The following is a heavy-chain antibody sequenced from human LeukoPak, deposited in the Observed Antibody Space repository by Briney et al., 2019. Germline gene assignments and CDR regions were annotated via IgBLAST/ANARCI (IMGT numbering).Heavy chain of an antibody. J-gene: IGHJ4*02. CDR1: GFTFSSYW. Sequence: GFLRLSCAASGFTFSSYWVSWVRQAPGKGLEWVANIKQDGSEKYYVDSVKGRFTISRDNAKNSLYLQMNSLRAEDTAVYYCAGGPYYYGSAYYWGQGTLVTVSS. CDR2: IKQDGSEK. D-gene: IGHD3-10*01. V-gene: IGHV3-7*01. CDR3: AGGPYYYGSAYY.